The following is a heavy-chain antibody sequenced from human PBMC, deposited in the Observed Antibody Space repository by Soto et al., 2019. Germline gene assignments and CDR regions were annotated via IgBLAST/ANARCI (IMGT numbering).Heavy chain of an antibody. V-gene: IGHV3-53*01. CDR1: GFTVSTTY. Sequence: EVQLVESGGGLIHPGGSLRLSCGASGFTVSTTYMSWVRQAPGKGLEWVSTMYTGGSTSYADSVKGRFTISRDNSKNTLYLQMNSLRVEDTAVYYCAGGGGHSGYDGHDSWGQGTLVTVSS. CDR3: AGGGGHSGYDGHDS. J-gene: IGHJ4*02. D-gene: IGHD5-12*01. CDR2: MYTGGST.